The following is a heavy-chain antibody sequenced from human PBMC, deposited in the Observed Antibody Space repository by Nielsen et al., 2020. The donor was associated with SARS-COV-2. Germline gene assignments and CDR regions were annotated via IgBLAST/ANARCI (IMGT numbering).Heavy chain of an antibody. Sequence: GGSLRLSCSASGFILSSYWMSWVRQAPGRGLEWVSTIGGGGDSTYYADSVKGRFTVSRDYSKNTLYLQMSSLRAEDTAVYYCTKRGGGNTWYYFDSWGQGTLVTVSS. J-gene: IGHJ4*02. CDR3: TKRGGGNTWYYFDS. V-gene: IGHV3-23*01. CDR2: IGGGGDST. D-gene: IGHD6-13*01. CDR1: GFILSSYW.